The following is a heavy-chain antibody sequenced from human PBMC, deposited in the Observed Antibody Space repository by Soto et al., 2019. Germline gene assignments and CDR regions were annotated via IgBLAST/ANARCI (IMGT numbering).Heavy chain of an antibody. J-gene: IGHJ5*02. D-gene: IGHD6-13*01. V-gene: IGHV4-4*07. CDR2: IHSSGST. CDR3: ARDQGVAAAGITWFDP. CDR1: GGSMNSYH. Sequence: ETLSVTCTVSGGSMNSYHWSWIRQPAGKGLEWIGHIHSSGSTNYNPSLKSRVTMSVDTSKNQFSLRLMSLTAADTAVYYCARDQGVAAAGITWFDPWGQGSLVTVYS.